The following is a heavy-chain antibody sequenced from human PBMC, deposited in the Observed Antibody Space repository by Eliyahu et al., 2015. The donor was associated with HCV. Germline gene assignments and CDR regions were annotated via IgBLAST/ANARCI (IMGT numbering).Heavy chain of an antibody. Sequence: EVQLMESGGGLIQPGGSLRLSCAASGXTFSIYTMNLGWQAPGKGVEWISNISSSSNFIYYVDSVKGRFTISRDNAKNSLYLQMNSLRTEDTAIYYCTRSLIGTTGAFDVWGQGTMVTVSS. D-gene: IGHD1-7*01. CDR2: ISSSSNFI. CDR1: GXTFSIYT. CDR3: TRSLIGTTGAFDV. J-gene: IGHJ3*01. V-gene: IGHV3-48*01.